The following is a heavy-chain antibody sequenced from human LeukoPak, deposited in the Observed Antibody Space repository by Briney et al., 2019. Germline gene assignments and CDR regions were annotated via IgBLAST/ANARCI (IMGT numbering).Heavy chain of an antibody. J-gene: IGHJ4*02. D-gene: IGHD2-15*01. Sequence: GGSLRLSCAASGFTFSNYWMHWVRQAPGKGLVWVSRINSDGSSTSYADSVKGRFTISRDNSKNTLYLQMNSLRAEDTAVYYCARDFARGRDIVVVVAATGVGYWGQGTLVTVSS. CDR2: INSDGSST. CDR1: GFTFSNYW. V-gene: IGHV3-74*01. CDR3: ARDFARGRDIVVVVAATGVGY.